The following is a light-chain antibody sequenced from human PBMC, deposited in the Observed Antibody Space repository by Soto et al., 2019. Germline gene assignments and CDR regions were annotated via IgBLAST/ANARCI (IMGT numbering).Light chain of an antibody. Sequence: EIVLTQSPGTLSLSPGERATLSCRASQSVSSNYLAWYQQKPGQAPRLLIYGASSRATGIPGRFSGSGSGTDFTLTISSLEPEDFAVYYCQHYGGSRYTFGQGTKLDIK. V-gene: IGKV3-20*01. J-gene: IGKJ2*01. CDR1: QSVSSNY. CDR2: GAS. CDR3: QHYGGSRYT.